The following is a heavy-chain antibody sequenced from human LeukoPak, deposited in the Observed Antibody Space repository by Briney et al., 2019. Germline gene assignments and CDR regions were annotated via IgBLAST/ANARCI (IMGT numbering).Heavy chain of an antibody. Sequence: GGSLRLSCAASGLTFSGFGMHWVRQAPGKGLEWVAVISYDGSNKYYVDSVKGRFTISRDNPKNTLYLQMNSLRAEDTAVYYCAKDAEWLVSRSLRFDHWGQGTLVTVSS. CDR3: AKDAEWLVSRSLRFDH. CDR2: ISYDGSNK. V-gene: IGHV3-30*18. CDR1: GLTFSGFG. D-gene: IGHD6-19*01. J-gene: IGHJ4*02.